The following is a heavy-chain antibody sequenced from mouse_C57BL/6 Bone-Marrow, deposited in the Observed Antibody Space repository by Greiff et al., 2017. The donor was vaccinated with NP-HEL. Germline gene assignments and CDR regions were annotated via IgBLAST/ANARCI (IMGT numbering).Heavy chain of an antibody. CDR1: GFTFSDYG. V-gene: IGHV5-17*01. CDR3: ARGGYYYGSSFDY. CDR2: ISSGSSTI. Sequence: EVNVVESGGGLVKPGGSLKLSCAASGFTFSDYGMHWVRQAPEKGLEWVAYISSGSSTIYYADTVKGRFTISRDNAKNTLFLQMTSLRSEDTAMYYCARGGYYYGSSFDYWGQGTTLTVSS. D-gene: IGHD1-1*01. J-gene: IGHJ2*01.